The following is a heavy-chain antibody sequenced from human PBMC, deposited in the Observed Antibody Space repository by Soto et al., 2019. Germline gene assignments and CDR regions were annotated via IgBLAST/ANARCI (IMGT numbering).Heavy chain of an antibody. CDR3: ARDYYGSGEFDY. J-gene: IGHJ4*02. CDR1: GGSSRSYD. Sequence: PSETLSLTCTVAGGSSRSYDVSLSLQPPGKGLDGMGDSYYSVSTNYDPPLKSRVNISVDTSKNQSYLKLSYVTAADTAVYYCARDYYGSGEFDYWAQGTLVTVS. V-gene: IGHV4-59*01. D-gene: IGHD3-10*01. CDR2: SYYSVST.